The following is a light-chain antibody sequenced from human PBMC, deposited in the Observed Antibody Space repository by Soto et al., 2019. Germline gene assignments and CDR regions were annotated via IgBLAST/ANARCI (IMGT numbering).Light chain of an antibody. J-gene: IGLJ1*01. V-gene: IGLV1-40*01. CDR2: GNS. CDR3: QSYDSSLRYV. CDR1: SSNIGAGYD. Sequence: QSVLTQPPSVSGAPGQRVTISCTGSSSNIGAGYDVHWYQQLPGTAPKLLIYGNSNLPSGVPDRFSGSKSGTSASLAITWLQAEDEADYYCQSYDSSLRYVFGTGTKLTVL.